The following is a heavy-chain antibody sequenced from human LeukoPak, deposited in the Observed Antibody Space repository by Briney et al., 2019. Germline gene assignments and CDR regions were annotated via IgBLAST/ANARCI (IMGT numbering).Heavy chain of an antibody. V-gene: IGHV1-69*05. CDR1: GGTFSSYA. D-gene: IGHD3-10*01. CDR2: IIPTFGTA. Sequence: SVKVSCKASGGTFSSYAISWVRQAPGQGLEWMGRIIPTFGTANYAQKFQGRVTITTDESTSTAYMELSSLRSEDTAGYYCARDLWYYGSGRPEDYYYYYYMDVWGKGTTVTVSS. CDR3: ARDLWYYGSGRPEDYYYYYYMDV. J-gene: IGHJ6*03.